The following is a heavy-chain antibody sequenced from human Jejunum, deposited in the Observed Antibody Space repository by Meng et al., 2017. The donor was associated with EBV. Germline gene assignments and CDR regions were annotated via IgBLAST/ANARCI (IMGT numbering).Heavy chain of an antibody. J-gene: IGHJ4*02. CDR3: ARDSQYLARGYFDY. Sequence: QVQLQESGPGLVQPSGXLSLTCXVSGGSINSKNWWHWVRQAPGKGLEWIGEIDHSGSTHYNPSLKSRVTISIGTSMNQFSLELTSPTAADTAVYYCARDSQYLARGYFDYWGQGALVTVSS. CDR1: GGSINSKNW. CDR2: IDHSGST. D-gene: IGHD2/OR15-2a*01. V-gene: IGHV4-4*02.